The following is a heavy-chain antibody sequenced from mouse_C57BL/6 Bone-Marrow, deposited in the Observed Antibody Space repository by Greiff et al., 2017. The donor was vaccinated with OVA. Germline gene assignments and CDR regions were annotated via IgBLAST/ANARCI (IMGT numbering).Heavy chain of an antibody. CDR2: IHPNSGST. J-gene: IGHJ1*03. D-gene: IGHD2-5*01. V-gene: IGHV1-64*01. CDR3: ASGSFYYSNYVGWYFDF. CDR1: GYTFTSYW. Sequence: QVQLQQPGAELVKPGASVKLSCKTSGYTFTSYWMHWVKQRPGQGLEWIGMIHPNSGSTNYNEKFKSKATLTVDQSSSTAYMQLSSLTSEDSAVYYCASGSFYYSNYVGWYFDFWGTGTTVTVSS.